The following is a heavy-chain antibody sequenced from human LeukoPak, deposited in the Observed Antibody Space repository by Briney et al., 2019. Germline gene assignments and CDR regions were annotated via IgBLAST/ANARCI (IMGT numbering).Heavy chain of an antibody. V-gene: IGHV3-74*01. CDR1: GFTFSTYW. CDR3: ARGSLWEYYMDV. J-gene: IGHJ6*03. CDR2: INTDGTNT. D-gene: IGHD1-26*01. Sequence: QPGGSLRLSCAASGFTFSTYWMHWVRQAPGKGLVWVSRINTDGTNTNYADSVKGRFTISRDSAEQTLYLQMNSLRVEDTGVYYCARGSLWEYYMDVWGKGTTVTVSS.